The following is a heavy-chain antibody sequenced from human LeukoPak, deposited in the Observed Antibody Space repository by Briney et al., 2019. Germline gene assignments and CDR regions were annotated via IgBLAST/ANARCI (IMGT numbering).Heavy chain of an antibody. D-gene: IGHD2-15*01. CDR1: GYTFTGYY. V-gene: IGHV1-2*02. Sequence: ASVKVSCKASGYTFTGYYMHWVRQAPGRGLEWMGWINPNSGGTNYAQKFQGRVTMTRDTSISTAYMELSRLRSDDTAVYYCALNRLGYCSGCSCYYFDYWGQGTLVTISS. CDR2: INPNSGGT. CDR3: ALNRLGYCSGCSCYYFDY. J-gene: IGHJ4*02.